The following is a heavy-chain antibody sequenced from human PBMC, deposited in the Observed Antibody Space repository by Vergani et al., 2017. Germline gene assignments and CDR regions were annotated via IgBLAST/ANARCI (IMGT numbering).Heavy chain of an antibody. CDR2: IYYSGST. Sequence: QVQLQESGPGLVKPSETLSLTCTVSGGSISSYYWSWIRQPPGQGLEWIGYIYYSGSTNYNPPLKSPVTISVDTSKNQFSLKLSSVTAADTAVYYCAANRGADAFDIWGQGTMVTVSS. V-gene: IGHV4-59*01. D-gene: IGHD1-26*01. J-gene: IGHJ3*02. CDR1: GGSISSYY. CDR3: AANRGADAFDI.